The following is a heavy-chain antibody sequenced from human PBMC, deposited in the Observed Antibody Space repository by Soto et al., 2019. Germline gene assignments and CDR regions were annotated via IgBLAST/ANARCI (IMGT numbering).Heavy chain of an antibody. CDR3: ARAFGVEYYDRRSWYSAY. CDR2: IYPGDFDI. J-gene: IGHJ4*02. D-gene: IGHD3-16*01. Sequence: GESLKISCKGSGYKFIDYWIGWVRQVPGKVLEWMGSIYPGDFDIKYGPSFQGQVTISADKSITTVYLQWSSLKASDTGIYYCARAFGVEYYDRRSWYSAYWGQGXQVTVSS. V-gene: IGHV5-51*01. CDR1: GYKFIDYW.